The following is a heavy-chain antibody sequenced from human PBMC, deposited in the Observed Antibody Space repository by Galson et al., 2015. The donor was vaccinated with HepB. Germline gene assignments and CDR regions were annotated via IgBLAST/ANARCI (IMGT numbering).Heavy chain of an antibody. D-gene: IGHD1-14*01. CDR3: AHRLSGYNWNHGDFDS. V-gene: IGHV2-5*02. Sequence: PSRGKPPPTLTLTCAFSGVSLRTSGGGGGWIRQPPGKALEWLAPIFLGGDRRYSPSLKSRLAITKDTSKNQVVLIMTNMDPVDTATYYCAHRLSGYNWNHGDFDSWGQGTLVTVSS. CDR2: IFLGGDR. J-gene: IGHJ4*02. CDR1: GVSLRTSGGG.